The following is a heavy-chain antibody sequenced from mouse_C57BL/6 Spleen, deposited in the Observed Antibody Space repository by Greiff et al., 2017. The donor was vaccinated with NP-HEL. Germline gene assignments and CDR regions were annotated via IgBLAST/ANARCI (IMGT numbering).Heavy chain of an antibody. V-gene: IGHV5-17*01. CDR3: AREEDYYYGSSQYYFDY. CDR1: GFTFSDYG. Sequence: EVKLVESGGGLVKPGGSLKLSCAASGFTFSDYGMHWVRQAPEKGLEWVAYISSGSSTIYYADTVKGRFTISRDNAKNTLFLQMTSLRSEDTAMYYCAREEDYYYGSSQYYFDYWGQGTTLTVSS. CDR2: ISSGSSTI. J-gene: IGHJ2*01. D-gene: IGHD1-1*01.